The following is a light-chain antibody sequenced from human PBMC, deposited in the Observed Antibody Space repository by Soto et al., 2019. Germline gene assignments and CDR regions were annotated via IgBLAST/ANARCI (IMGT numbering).Light chain of an antibody. CDR2: LNSDGSH. Sequence: QLVLTQSPSASASLGVSVKLTCTLSSEHSSYAIAWHQQQPEKGPRYLMKLNSDGSHSKGDGIPDRFSGSSSGAERYLTISSLQSEDEADYYCQTWGTGIMVFGGGTKLTVL. V-gene: IGLV4-69*01. J-gene: IGLJ2*01. CDR3: QTWGTGIMV. CDR1: SEHSSYA.